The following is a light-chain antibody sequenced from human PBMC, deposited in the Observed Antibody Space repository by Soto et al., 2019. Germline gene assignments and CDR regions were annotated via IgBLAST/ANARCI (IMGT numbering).Light chain of an antibody. CDR2: EVS. J-gene: IGLJ1*01. CDR3: SLYTSRSTFV. Sequence: QSALTQPASVSGSPGQSITISCTGTSSDVGGYNYVSWYQQHPGKAPKLMIYEVSNRPSGVSNRFSGSKSGNTASLTISGLQAEDEADYYCSLYTSRSTFVFGTGTKVTVL. CDR1: SSDVGGYNY. V-gene: IGLV2-14*01.